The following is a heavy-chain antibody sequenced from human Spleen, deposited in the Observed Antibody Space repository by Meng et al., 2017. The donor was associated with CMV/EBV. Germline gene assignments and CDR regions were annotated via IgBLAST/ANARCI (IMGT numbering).Heavy chain of an antibody. D-gene: IGHD1-7*01. Sequence: SETLSLTCTVSGGSISSSSYYWGWIRQPPGKGLEWIGSIYYSGSTYYNPSRKSRVTISVDTSKNQFSLKLSSVTAADTAVYYCARSQLQAHTDYWGQGTLVTVSS. CDR2: IYYSGST. J-gene: IGHJ4*02. CDR1: GGSISSSSYY. V-gene: IGHV4-39*07. CDR3: ARSQLQAHTDY.